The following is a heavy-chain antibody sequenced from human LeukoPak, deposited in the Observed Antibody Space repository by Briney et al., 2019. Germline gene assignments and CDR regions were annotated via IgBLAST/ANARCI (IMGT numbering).Heavy chain of an antibody. CDR2: ISTYNGDT. CDR3: ARDWDLFYFDY. V-gene: IGHV1-18*01. D-gene: IGHD1-26*01. CDR1: GYTFSIYG. Sequence: GASVKVSCKXSGYTFSIYGISWVRQSPGQGLEWMGWISTYNGDTNYAQKLQGRLTMTTDTSTSTAYMELRSLRSDDTAVYYCARDWDLFYFDYWGQGTLVTVSS. J-gene: IGHJ4*02.